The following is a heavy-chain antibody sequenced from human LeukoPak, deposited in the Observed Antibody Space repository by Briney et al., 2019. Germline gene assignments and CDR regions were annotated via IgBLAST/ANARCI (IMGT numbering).Heavy chain of an antibody. CDR1: GYKFSSYW. J-gene: IGHJ3*01. D-gene: IGHD2-2*02. CDR3: ASFCSSTRCYRHEDVFDV. Sequence: GESLKISCKGSGYKFSSYWIGWVRQMPGKGLEWMGIIYPGDSDTRYSPSFQGQVTISADKSISTAYLQWSSLKASDSAMYYCASFCSSTRCYRHEDVFDVWGQGTRVTVSS. V-gene: IGHV5-51*01. CDR2: IYPGDSDT.